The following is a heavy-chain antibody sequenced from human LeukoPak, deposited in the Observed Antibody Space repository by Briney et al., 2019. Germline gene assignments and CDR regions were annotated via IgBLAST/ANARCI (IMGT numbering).Heavy chain of an antibody. D-gene: IGHD3-10*01. CDR3: AKDGGRGVLDY. CDR2: IRYDGSNK. CDR1: GFTFSNYG. J-gene: IGHJ4*02. V-gene: IGHV3-30*02. Sequence: GGSLRLSCAASGFTFSNYGMHWVRQAPGKGLEWLTFIRYDGSNKYYSDSVKGRFTISRDNSKNTLYLQVSSLRAEDTAVYYCAKDGGRGVLDYWGQGALVIVSS.